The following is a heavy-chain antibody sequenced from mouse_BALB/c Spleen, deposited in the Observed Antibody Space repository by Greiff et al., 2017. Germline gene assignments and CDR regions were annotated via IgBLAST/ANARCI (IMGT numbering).Heavy chain of an antibody. CDR1: GYTFTSYW. D-gene: IGHD1-1*01. Sequence: QVQLKQPGAELVKPGASVKLSCKASGYTFTSYWMHWVKQRPGQGLEWIGEINPSNGRTNYNEKFKSKATLTVDKSSSTAYMQLSSLTSEDSAVYYCARSLITTVVARGYWGQGTTLTVSS. CDR2: INPSNGRT. CDR3: ARSLITTVVARGY. J-gene: IGHJ2*01. V-gene: IGHV1S81*02.